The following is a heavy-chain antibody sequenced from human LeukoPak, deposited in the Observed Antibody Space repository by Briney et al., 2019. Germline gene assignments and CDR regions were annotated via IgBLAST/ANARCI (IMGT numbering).Heavy chain of an antibody. Sequence: SQTLSLTCAVYGGSFSGYYWSWIRQPPGKGLEWIGEINHSGSTNYNPSLKSRVTISVDTSKNQFSLKLSSVTAADTAVYYCAGRIAVAGYYPLDYWGQGTLVTVSS. J-gene: IGHJ4*02. CDR3: AGRIAVAGYYPLDY. V-gene: IGHV4-34*01. D-gene: IGHD6-19*01. CDR2: INHSGST. CDR1: GGSFSGYY.